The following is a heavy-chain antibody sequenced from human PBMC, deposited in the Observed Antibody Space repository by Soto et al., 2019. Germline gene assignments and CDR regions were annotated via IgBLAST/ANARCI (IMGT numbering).Heavy chain of an antibody. J-gene: IGHJ6*02. CDR1: GGSISSSNG. CDR2: IHHSGST. V-gene: IGHV4-4*02. D-gene: IGHD3-10*01. CDR3: ARERYYGSGSYYSVDYYGMDV. Sequence: SETLSLTCAVSGGSISSSNGWSWVRQPPGKGLEWIGEIHHSGSTNDNPSLKSRVTISVDKSKNQFSLKLSSVTAADTAVYYCARERYYGSGSYYSVDYYGMDVWGQGTTVTVSS.